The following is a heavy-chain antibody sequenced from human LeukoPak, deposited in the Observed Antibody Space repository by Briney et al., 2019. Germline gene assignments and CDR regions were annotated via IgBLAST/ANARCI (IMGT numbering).Heavy chain of an antibody. CDR1: GFTISKYW. CDR2: IKQDGSEK. D-gene: IGHD3-10*01. J-gene: IGHJ4*02. V-gene: IGHV3-7*01. Sequence: AGGSLRLSCAASGFTISKYWMSWVRQALGEGLEWVAIIKQDGSEKYYVDSVKGRFTISRDNAKNSLYLQMNSLRAEDTAVYYCAGEIGSGEFFWGQGTLVTVSS. CDR3: AGEIGSGEFF.